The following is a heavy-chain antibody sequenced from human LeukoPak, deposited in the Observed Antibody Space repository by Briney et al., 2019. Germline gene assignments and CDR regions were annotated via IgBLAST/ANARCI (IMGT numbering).Heavy chain of an antibody. D-gene: IGHD5-18*01. CDR3: ARAGSGYSYGYSDY. CDR1: GGTFSTYA. J-gene: IGHJ4*02. Sequence: SVKVSCKASGGTFSTYAISWVRQAPGQGLERMGGIIPIFGTANYAQKFQGRVTITADESTSTAYMELSSLRSEDTAVYYCARAGSGYSYGYSDYWGQGTLVTVSS. CDR2: IIPIFGTA. V-gene: IGHV1-69*01.